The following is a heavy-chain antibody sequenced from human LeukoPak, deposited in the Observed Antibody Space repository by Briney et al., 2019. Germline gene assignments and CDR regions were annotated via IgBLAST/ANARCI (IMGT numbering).Heavy chain of an antibody. J-gene: IGHJ4*02. CDR3: ARQISPGHFDY. CDR2: ISPADSDI. CDR1: GYSFTNYW. D-gene: IGHD1-1*01. Sequence: GESLKISCKGSGYSFTNYWIGWVRQMPGKDLEWMGIISPADSDIRSSPSFQGHVTMSADKTISTAYLQWSNLKASDTAMYYCARQISPGHFDYWGQGTLVTASS. V-gene: IGHV5-51*01.